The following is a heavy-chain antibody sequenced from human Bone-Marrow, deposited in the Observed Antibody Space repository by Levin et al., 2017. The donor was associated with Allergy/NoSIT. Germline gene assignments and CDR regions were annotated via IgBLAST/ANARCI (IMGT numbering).Heavy chain of an antibody. Sequence: SQTLSLTCSVSGASITSGDHYWSWIRQSPGKGLEWIGYIYYSRSTYYNPSLMTRITISLDPSKNHFSLKLRSVTVADTAVYYCASLSYYYGAGTHPDEDYWGQGALVIVSS. CDR1: GASITSGDHY. CDR3: ASLSYYYGAGTHPDEDY. V-gene: IGHV4-30-4*01. CDR2: IYYSRST. D-gene: IGHD3-10*01. J-gene: IGHJ4*02.